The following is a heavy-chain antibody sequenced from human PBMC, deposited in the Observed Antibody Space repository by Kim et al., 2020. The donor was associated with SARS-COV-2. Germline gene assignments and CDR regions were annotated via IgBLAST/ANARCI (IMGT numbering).Heavy chain of an antibody. J-gene: IGHJ4*02. V-gene: IGHV3-48*03. Sequence: GGSLRLSCAASGFTFSSYEMNWVRQAPGKGLEWVSFISSSSSIIYYADSVKGRFTISRDNAKNSLYLQMNSLRVEDTAVYYCARDEYSGSYWGLFDFWGQGTLVTVSS. CDR2: ISSSSSII. D-gene: IGHD1-26*01. CDR3: ARDEYSGSYWGLFDF. CDR1: GFTFSSYE.